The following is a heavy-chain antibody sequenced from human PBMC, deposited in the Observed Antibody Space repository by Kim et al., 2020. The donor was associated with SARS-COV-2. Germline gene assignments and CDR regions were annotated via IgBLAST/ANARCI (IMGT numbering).Heavy chain of an antibody. V-gene: IGHV3-7*03. CDR3: ARPVNYYDRTDAFDI. J-gene: IGHJ3*02. CDR2: IKEDGSEK. D-gene: IGHD3-22*01. Sequence: GGSLRLSCAGSGFTFSSYWMSWVRQAPGKGLEWVANIKEDGSEKYYVDSVKGRFTISRDNAKNSLYLQMNSLRAEDTAVYYCARPVNYYDRTDAFDIWG. CDR1: GFTFSSYW.